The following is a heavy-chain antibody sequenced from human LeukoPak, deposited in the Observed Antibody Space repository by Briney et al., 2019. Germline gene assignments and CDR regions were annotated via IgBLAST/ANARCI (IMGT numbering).Heavy chain of an antibody. J-gene: IGHJ4*02. CDR2: ISSSSSYI. D-gene: IGHD3-10*01. CDR1: GFTFSNAW. Sequence: GGSLRLSCAASGFTFSNAWMSWVRQAPGKGLEWVSSISSSSSYIYYADSVKGRFTISRDNAKNSLYLQMNSLRAEDTAVYYCARGDYYGSGSYLDYWGQGTLVTVSS. CDR3: ARGDYYGSGSYLDY. V-gene: IGHV3-21*01.